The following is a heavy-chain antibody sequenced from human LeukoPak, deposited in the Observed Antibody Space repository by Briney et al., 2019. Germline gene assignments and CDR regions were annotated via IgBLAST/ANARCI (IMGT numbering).Heavy chain of an antibody. J-gene: IGHJ3*02. CDR3: ARLAVGSDAFDI. V-gene: IGHV4-39*01. Sequence: PSETLSLTCTVSGGSISSSSYYWGWIRQPPGKGLEWIGSIYYSGRTYYNPSLKSRVTISVDTSKNQFSLKLSSVTAADTAVYYCARLAVGSDAFDIWGQGTMVTLSS. D-gene: IGHD6-19*01. CDR2: IYYSGRT. CDR1: GGSISSSSYY.